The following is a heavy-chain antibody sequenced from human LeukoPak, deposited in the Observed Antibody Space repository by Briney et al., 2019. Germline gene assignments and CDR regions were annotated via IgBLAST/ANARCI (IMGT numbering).Heavy chain of an antibody. Sequence: PGGSLRLSCAASGFTFSSYGMHWVRQAPGKGLEWVAVIWYDGSNKYYADSVKGRFTISRDNSKNTLYLQMNSLGAEDAAVYYCAACSSGSFPLDYRGQGTLVTVSS. V-gene: IGHV3-33*01. CDR3: AACSSGSFPLDY. CDR1: GFTFSSYG. J-gene: IGHJ4*02. CDR2: IWYDGSNK. D-gene: IGHD3-10*01.